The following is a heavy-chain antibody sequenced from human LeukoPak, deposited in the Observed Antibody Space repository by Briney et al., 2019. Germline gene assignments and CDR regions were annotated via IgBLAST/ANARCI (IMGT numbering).Heavy chain of an antibody. D-gene: IGHD5-18*01. CDR1: GYPFSGHN. V-gene: IGHV1-2*02. CDR3: ARPVYRYGYLLDY. J-gene: IGHJ4*02. CDR2: IDPTTGGT. Sequence: GASVKVSCKASGYPFSGHNIHWVRQAPGQGLEWVGWIDPTTGGTNYAQRFQGRVTLTRDTSITTAYMELNSLTSDDTAVYFCARPVYRYGYLLDYWGQGTLITVSS.